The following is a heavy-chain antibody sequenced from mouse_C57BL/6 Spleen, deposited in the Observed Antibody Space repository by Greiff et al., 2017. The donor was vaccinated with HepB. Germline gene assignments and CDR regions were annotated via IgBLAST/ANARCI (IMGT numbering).Heavy chain of an antibody. V-gene: IGHV1-19*01. J-gene: IGHJ1*03. D-gene: IGHD2-5*01. CDR2: INPYNGGT. CDR1: GYTFTDYY. Sequence: EVQLQESGPVLVKPGASVKMSCKASGYTFTDYYMNWVKQSHGKSLEWIGVINPYNGGTSYNQKFKGKATLTVDKSSSTAYMELNSLTSEDSAVYFCARSHDYSNSNWYFDVWGTGTTVTVSS. CDR3: ARSHDYSNSNWYFDV.